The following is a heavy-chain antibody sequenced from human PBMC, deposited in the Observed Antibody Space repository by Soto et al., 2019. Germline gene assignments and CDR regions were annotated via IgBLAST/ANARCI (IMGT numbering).Heavy chain of an antibody. CDR2: ISGSGGST. D-gene: IGHD3-3*01. CDR3: AKPPVTIFGVVIAIFDY. V-gene: IGHV3-23*01. CDR1: GFTFSSYA. J-gene: IGHJ4*02. Sequence: GGSLRLSCAASGFTFSSYAMSWVRQAPGKGLEWVSAISGSGGSTYYADSVKGRFTISRDNSKNTVYLQMNSLRAEDTAVYYCAKPPVTIFGVVIAIFDYWGQGTLVTVSS.